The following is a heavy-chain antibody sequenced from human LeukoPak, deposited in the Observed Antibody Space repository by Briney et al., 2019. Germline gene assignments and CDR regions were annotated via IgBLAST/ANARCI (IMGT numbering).Heavy chain of an antibody. CDR2: INPNSGGT. D-gene: IGHD5-12*01. V-gene: IGHV1-2*02. J-gene: IGHJ4*02. CDR1: GYTFTGYY. CDR3: ARVGNVDIVATTYFDY. Sequence: ASVKVSCKASGYTFTGYYMHWVRQAPGRGLEWMGWINPNSGGTNYAQKFQGRVTMTRDTSISTTYMELSRLRSDDTAVYYCARVGNVDIVATTYFDYWGQGTLVTVSS.